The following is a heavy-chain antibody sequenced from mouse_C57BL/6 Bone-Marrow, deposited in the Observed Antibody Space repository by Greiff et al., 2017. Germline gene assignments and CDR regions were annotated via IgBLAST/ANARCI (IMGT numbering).Heavy chain of an antibody. CDR3: DYDGSSSLGAY. CDR1: GFTFSDYG. V-gene: IGHV5-17*01. J-gene: IGHJ3*01. D-gene: IGHD1-1*01. Sequence: EVKLVESGGGLVKPGGSLKLSCAASGFTFSDYGMHWVRQAPEKGLEWVAYISSGSSTIYYADTVKGRFTISRDNAKNTLFLQMTSLRSEDTAMYYCDYDGSSSLGAYWGQGTLVTVSA. CDR2: ISSGSSTI.